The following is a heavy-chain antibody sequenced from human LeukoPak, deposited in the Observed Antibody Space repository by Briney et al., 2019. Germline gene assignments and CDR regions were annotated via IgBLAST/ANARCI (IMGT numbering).Heavy chain of an antibody. Sequence: GGSLRLSCAASGFTFSTYEINWVRLAPGKGLEWVSYISRSGGTIYYADYVKGRFTISRDNAKNSLYLQMNSLRAEDTAVYYCARGGYYPDRWGQGTLVTVSS. J-gene: IGHJ4*02. CDR1: GFTFSTYE. V-gene: IGHV3-48*03. D-gene: IGHD3-22*01. CDR3: ARGGYYPDR. CDR2: ISRSGGTI.